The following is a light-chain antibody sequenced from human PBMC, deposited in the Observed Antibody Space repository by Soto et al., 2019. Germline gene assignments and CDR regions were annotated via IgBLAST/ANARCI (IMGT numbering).Light chain of an antibody. Sequence: IQLTHSPSSLSASVGDRVTITCRASQGIRSYLAWYQQKPGKAPKLLIYAASTLQSGVPSRCRGSGSGTDFTLTISSLQPEDFATYYCQQLNSYPITFGQGTRLEIK. J-gene: IGKJ5*01. CDR3: QQLNSYPIT. CDR2: AAS. CDR1: QGIRSY. V-gene: IGKV1-9*01.